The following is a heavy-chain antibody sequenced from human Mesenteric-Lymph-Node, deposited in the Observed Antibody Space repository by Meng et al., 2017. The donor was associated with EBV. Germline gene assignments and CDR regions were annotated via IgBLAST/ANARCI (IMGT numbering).Heavy chain of an antibody. Sequence: VQLQAPGPGLVMPSQPLSPPGAVSDGAISSDDYSWKDYSWSWIRQPPGKGLEWIGSIYSGGNTDYNPSLKSRVSISVDTSKNHFSLKLSSVTAADTAVYYCARVGDGYNQWFFDYWGQGTLVTVSS. J-gene: IGHJ4*02. D-gene: IGHD5-24*01. CDR1: DGAISSDDYS. V-gene: IGHV4-30-4*01. CDR2: IYSGGNT. CDR3: ARVGDGYNQWFFDY.